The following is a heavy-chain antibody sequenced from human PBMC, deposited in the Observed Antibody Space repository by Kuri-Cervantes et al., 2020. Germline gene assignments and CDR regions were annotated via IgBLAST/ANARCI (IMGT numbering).Heavy chain of an antibody. D-gene: IGHD6-13*01. CDR2: TNSDGSST. V-gene: IGHV3-74*01. J-gene: IGHJ4*02. CDR1: GFTISTYW. CDR3: ARGQGGYSSSWHDY. Sequence: LSLTCAASGFTISTYWMHWVRQVPGKGPVWVSRTNSDGSSTSYADSVKGRFTISRDNAKNTMYLEMNSLRAEDTAVYYCARGQGGYSSSWHDYWGQGTLVTVSS.